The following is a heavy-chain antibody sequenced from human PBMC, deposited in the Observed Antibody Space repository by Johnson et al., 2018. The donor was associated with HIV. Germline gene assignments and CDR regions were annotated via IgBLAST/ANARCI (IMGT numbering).Heavy chain of an antibody. CDR3: ARLRGAFDI. V-gene: IGHV3-66*02. Sequence: VPLVESGGGLVQPGGSLRLSCAASGFTFSSYWLTWVRQAPGKGLEWVSVLFSGGSTYYAASVKGRFTISRDNSKNTLYLQINSLRAEDTAVYYCARLRGAFDIWGQGTMVTVSS. J-gene: IGHJ3*02. CDR2: LFSGGST. CDR1: GFTFSSYW.